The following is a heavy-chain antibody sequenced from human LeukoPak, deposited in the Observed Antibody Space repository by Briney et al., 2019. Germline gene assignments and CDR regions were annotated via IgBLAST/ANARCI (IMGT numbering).Heavy chain of an antibody. V-gene: IGHV4-39*07. CDR3: ARGGQGVAAEDY. CDR1: GGSISSSSYY. D-gene: IGHD6-13*01. J-gene: IGHJ4*02. Sequence: SETLSLTCTVSGGSISSSSYYWGWIRQPPGKGLEWIGSIYYSGSTYYNPSLKSRVTISVDTSKNQFSLKLSSVTAADTAVYYWARGGQGVAAEDYWGQGTLVTVSS. CDR2: IYYSGST.